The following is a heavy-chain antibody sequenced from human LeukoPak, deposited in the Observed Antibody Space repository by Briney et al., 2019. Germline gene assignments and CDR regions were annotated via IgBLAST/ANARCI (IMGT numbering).Heavy chain of an antibody. J-gene: IGHJ5*02. CDR1: GGSISSYY. D-gene: IGHD3-10*01. CDR2: IYTSGST. Sequence: PSETLSLTCTVSGGSISSYYWSWIRQPAGKGLEWIGRIYTSGSTNYNPSLKGRVTMSVDTSKNQFFLKLSSVTAADTAVYYCARDYYGSGSYRFDPWGQGTLVTVSS. V-gene: IGHV4-4*07. CDR3: ARDYYGSGSYRFDP.